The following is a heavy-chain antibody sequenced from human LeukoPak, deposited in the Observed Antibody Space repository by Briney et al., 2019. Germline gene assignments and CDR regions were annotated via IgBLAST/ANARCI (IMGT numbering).Heavy chain of an antibody. Sequence: SGGSLRLSCAASGFTFSSYWMHWVRQAPGKGLVWVSRINSDGSSTSYADSVKGRFTISRDNAKNTLYLQMNSLRAEDTAVYYCARRGFGRELWFGESLGLDYWGQGTLVTVSS. J-gene: IGHJ4*02. CDR1: GFTFSSYW. V-gene: IGHV3-74*01. CDR3: ARRGFGRELWFGESLGLDY. D-gene: IGHD3-10*01. CDR2: INSDGSST.